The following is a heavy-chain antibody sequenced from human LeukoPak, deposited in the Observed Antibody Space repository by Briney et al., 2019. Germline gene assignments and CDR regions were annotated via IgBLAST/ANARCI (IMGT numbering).Heavy chain of an antibody. J-gene: IGHJ4*02. CDR2: ISGSGGST. V-gene: IGHV3-23*01. CDR1: GFTFSSYA. CDR3: AALDHGHDY. Sequence: GGSLRLSCAASGFTFSSYAMSWVRQAPGKGLEWVSGISGSGGSTYYADSVKGRFTISRDNAKNTLYLQMNSLRAEDTAVYYCAALDHGHDYWGQGTLVTVSS.